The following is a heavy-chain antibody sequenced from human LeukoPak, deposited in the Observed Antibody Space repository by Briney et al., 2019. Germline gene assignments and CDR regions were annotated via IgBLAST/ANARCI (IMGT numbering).Heavy chain of an antibody. CDR1: GGSISSSSYF. Sequence: SETLSLTCTVSGGSISSSSYFWGWLRQPPGKGLEWIGSIYYSGNTYYKPSLKSRVTISVDTTKNQVSLKLTSVTAADTAVYYCAGQSSAPHNWFDPWGQGTLVTVSS. CDR2: IYYSGNT. V-gene: IGHV4-39*01. J-gene: IGHJ5*02. CDR3: AGQSSAPHNWFDP.